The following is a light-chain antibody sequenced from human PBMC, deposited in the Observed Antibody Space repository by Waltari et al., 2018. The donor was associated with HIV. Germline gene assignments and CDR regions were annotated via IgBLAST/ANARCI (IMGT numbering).Light chain of an antibody. CDR2: YDT. CDR1: NIGGKS. Sequence: SYVLTQPPSVSVAPGQTARISCEGDNIGGKSVQWYQQKPGQAPVLVVYYDTDRPSGIPERFSGSNSGNTATLIISGVEAGDEADYYCHVWDSFSDHRVFGGGTELTVL. CDR3: HVWDSFSDHRV. V-gene: IGLV3-21*02. J-gene: IGLJ2*01.